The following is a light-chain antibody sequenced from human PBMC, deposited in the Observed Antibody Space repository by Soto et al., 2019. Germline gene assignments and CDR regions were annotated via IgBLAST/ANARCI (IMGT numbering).Light chain of an antibody. CDR2: EGS. CDR1: SSDVWSYNL. Sequence: QSVLTRPASLSGSPGQSITISCTGTSSDVWSYNLVSWYQQHPGKAPKLMIYEGSKRPSGVSNRFSGSKSGNTASLTISGLQAEDEADYYCCSYAGSSTFSYVFGTGTKVTVL. V-gene: IGLV2-23*03. J-gene: IGLJ1*01. CDR3: CSYAGSSTFSYV.